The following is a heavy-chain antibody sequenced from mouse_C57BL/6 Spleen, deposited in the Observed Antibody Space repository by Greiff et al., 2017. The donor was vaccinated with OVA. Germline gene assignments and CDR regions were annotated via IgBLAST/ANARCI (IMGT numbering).Heavy chain of an antibody. V-gene: IGHV5-17*01. CDR1: GFTFSDYG. Sequence: EVQVVESGGGLVKPGGSLKLSCAASGFTFSDYGMHWVRQAPEKGLEWVAYISSGSSTLYYADTVKGRFTISRDNAKNTLFLQMTSLRSEDTAMYYCARGLPCAYWGQGTLVTVSA. CDR3: ARGLPCAY. CDR2: ISSGSSTL. D-gene: IGHD2-2*01. J-gene: IGHJ3*01.